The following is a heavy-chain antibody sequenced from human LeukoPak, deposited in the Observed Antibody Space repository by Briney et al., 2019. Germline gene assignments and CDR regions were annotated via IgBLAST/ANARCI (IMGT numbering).Heavy chain of an antibody. J-gene: IGHJ5*02. V-gene: IGHV5-51*01. CDR3: ARLLDFHSTLNWFDP. CDR2: IYPGDSDT. D-gene: IGHD2-21*01. CDR1: GYTFASYW. Sequence: GESLKISCKGSGYTFASYWIGWVRQMPGKGLEWMGIIYPGDSDTRYSPSFQGQVTISADKSISTAYLQWSSLKASDTAMYYCARLLDFHSTLNWFDPWGQGTLVTVSS.